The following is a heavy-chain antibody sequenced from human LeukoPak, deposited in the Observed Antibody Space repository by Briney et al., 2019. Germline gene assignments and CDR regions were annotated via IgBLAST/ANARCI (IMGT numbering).Heavy chain of an antibody. Sequence: SETLSLTCAVYAGSFSGYYWSWIRQPPGKGLEWIGEINHSGSTNYNPSLKSRVTISVDTSKNQFSLKLSSVTAADTAVYYCASQGYCTNGVCYLWGQGTLVTVSS. CDR1: AGSFSGYY. D-gene: IGHD2-8*01. CDR3: ASQGYCTNGVCYL. CDR2: INHSGST. J-gene: IGHJ5*02. V-gene: IGHV4-34*01.